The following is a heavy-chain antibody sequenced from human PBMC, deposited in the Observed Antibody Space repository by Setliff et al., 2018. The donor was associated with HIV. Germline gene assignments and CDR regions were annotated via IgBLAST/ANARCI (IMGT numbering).Heavy chain of an antibody. CDR2: VCSDGST. CDR1: GGSVNIKTYC. CDR3: ATYADRESNRFDP. J-gene: IGHJ5*02. D-gene: IGHD3-10*01. V-gene: IGHV4-61*09. Sequence: PSETLSLTCSVWGGSVNIKTYCWTWIRQVAGKGLEWIGHVCSDGSTSHNPSLKGRATISVDTSKNQFSLKLSSVTAADTAVYYCATYADRESNRFDPWGQGILVTVSS.